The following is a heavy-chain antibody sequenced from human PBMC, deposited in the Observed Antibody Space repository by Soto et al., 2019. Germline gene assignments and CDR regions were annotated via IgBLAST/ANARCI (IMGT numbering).Heavy chain of an antibody. D-gene: IGHD1-26*01. J-gene: IGHJ4*02. CDR3: ARASMEYIVGATAVDY. V-gene: IGHV1-69*01. Sequence: QVQLVQSGAEVKKPGSSVKVSCKASGGTFSSYAISWVRQAPGQGLEWMGGIIPIFGTANYAQKFQGRVTITADESTSTADMELSSLRSEDTAVYYCARASMEYIVGATAVDYWGQGTLVTVSS. CDR2: IIPIFGTA. CDR1: GGTFSSYA.